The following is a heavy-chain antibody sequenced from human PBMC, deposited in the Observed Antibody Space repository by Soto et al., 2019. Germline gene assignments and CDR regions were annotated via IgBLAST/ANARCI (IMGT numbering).Heavy chain of an antibody. Sequence: GGSLRLSCAASGFTFSSYGMNWVRQAPGKGLECVSYISTSSRTIYYADSVKGRFTISRDNAKNSLYLQMNGPRAEDTAVYYCARVLGTVTNYYYMDVWGKGDTVTVSS. D-gene: IGHD4-17*01. J-gene: IGHJ6*03. CDR3: ARVLGTVTNYYYMDV. V-gene: IGHV3-48*01. CDR2: ISTSSRTI. CDR1: GFTFSSYG.